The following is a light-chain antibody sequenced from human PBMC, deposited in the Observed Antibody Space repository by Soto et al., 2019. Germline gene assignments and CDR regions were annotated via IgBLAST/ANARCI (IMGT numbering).Light chain of an antibody. Sequence: EIVMTQSPATLSVSPGERATLSCRASQSVSSNLAWYQQKPGQAPRLLIYGASTRATGIPARFSGSGSETEFTLTISSLQSEDFVVYYCQQYNNWPMYTFGQGTKLEIK. V-gene: IGKV3-15*01. J-gene: IGKJ2*01. CDR2: GAS. CDR1: QSVSSN. CDR3: QQYNNWPMYT.